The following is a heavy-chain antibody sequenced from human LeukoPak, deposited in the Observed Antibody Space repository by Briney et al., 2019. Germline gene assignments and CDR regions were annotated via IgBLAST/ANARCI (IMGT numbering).Heavy chain of an antibody. CDR3: AGARPRFGAFDI. CDR2: IKQDGSEK. V-gene: IGHV3-7*03. CDR1: GFTFSSYW. J-gene: IGHJ3*02. D-gene: IGHD6-6*01. Sequence: GGSLRLSCAASGFTFSSYWMSWVRQAPGKGLEWVANIKQDGSEKYYVDSVRGRFTISRDNSKNTLFLQMNSLRAEDTAVYYCAGARPRFGAFDIWGQGTMVTVSS.